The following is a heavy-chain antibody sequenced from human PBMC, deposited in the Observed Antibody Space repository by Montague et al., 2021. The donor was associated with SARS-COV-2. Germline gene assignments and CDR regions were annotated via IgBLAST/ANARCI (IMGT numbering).Heavy chain of an antibody. D-gene: IGHD2-15*01. CDR1: VSSFSGSY. Sequence: SETLSLTCSIHVSSFSGSYWSWIRQPPGKQLESFADINHRGNTNYNPSLKSRVTISVDTSKNQFSLNLSSVTAADTAVYYCARGSGCSCGSCCSEWDPYYYYGMDVWGQGTTVNVSS. J-gene: IGHJ6*02. CDR2: INHRGNT. V-gene: IGHV4-34*01. CDR3: ARGSGCSCGSCCSEWDPYYYYGMDV.